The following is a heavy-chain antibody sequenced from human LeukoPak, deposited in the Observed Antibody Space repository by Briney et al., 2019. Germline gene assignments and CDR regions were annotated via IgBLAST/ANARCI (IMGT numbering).Heavy chain of an antibody. CDR1: GFTFSSYA. V-gene: IGHV3-23*01. CDR2: ISGSDGST. CDR3: AKGGDGSESYYGYYFDY. Sequence: GGSLRLSCAASGFTFSSYAMSWVRQAPGKGLEWVSVISGSDGSTYYSDSVKGRFTISRDSHKNTLYLQMNSLRAEDTAVYYCAKGGDGSESYYGYYFDYWGQGTLVTVSS. J-gene: IGHJ4*02. D-gene: IGHD3-10*01.